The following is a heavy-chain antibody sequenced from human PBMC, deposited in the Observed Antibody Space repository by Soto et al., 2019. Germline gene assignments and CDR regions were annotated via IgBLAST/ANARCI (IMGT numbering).Heavy chain of an antibody. CDR2: IKSKTDGGTT. CDR3: TTVGGPWISPQRNNWFDP. D-gene: IGHD2-2*03. Sequence: GGSLRLSCAASGFTFSNAWMNWVRQAPGKGLEWVGRIKSKTDGGTTDYAAPVKGRFTISRDDSKNTLYLQMNSLKTEDTAVYYCTTVGGPWISPQRNNWFDPWGQGTLVTVSS. CDR1: GFTFSNAW. J-gene: IGHJ5*02. V-gene: IGHV3-15*07.